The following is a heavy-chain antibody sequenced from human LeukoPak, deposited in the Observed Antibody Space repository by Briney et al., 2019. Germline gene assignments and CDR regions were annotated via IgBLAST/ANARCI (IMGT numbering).Heavy chain of an antibody. V-gene: IGHV1-8*01. CDR3: ARGMSTYYYGSGSYYNLGY. Sequence: ASVKVSCKASGYTFTSYDINWVRQATGQGLEWIGWMNPNSGNTGYAQKFQGRVTMTRNTSISTAYMELSSLRSEDTAVYYCARGMSTYYYGSGSYYNLGYWGQGTLVTVSS. D-gene: IGHD3-10*01. J-gene: IGHJ4*02. CDR2: MNPNSGNT. CDR1: GYTFTSYD.